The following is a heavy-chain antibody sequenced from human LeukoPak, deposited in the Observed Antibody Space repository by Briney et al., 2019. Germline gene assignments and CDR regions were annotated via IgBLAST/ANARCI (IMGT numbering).Heavy chain of an antibody. CDR3: ARGIVGADFDY. CDR1: GGTFSSYA. V-gene: IGHV1-8*03. D-gene: IGHD1-26*01. CDR2: MNPKSGNT. J-gene: IGHJ4*02. Sequence: GSSVKVSCKASGGTFSSYAISWVRQAPGQGLEWMGWMNPKSGNTGHAQKFQGRVTITRDTSISTVYMELSSLRSEDTAVYYCARGIVGADFDYWGQGTLVTVSS.